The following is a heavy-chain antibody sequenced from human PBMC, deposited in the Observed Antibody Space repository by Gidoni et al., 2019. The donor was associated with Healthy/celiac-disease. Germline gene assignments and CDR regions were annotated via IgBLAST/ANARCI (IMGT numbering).Heavy chain of an antibody. Sequence: EVQLVESGGGVVQPGGSLKLSCAASGFTFSGSAMHWVRQASGKGLEWVGRIRSKANSYATAYAASVKGRFTISRDDSKNTAYLQMNSLKTEDTAVYYCTRHYYDSSGYGDWGQGTLVTVSS. J-gene: IGHJ4*02. CDR1: GFTFSGSA. D-gene: IGHD3-22*01. V-gene: IGHV3-73*02. CDR2: IRSKANSYAT. CDR3: TRHYYDSSGYGD.